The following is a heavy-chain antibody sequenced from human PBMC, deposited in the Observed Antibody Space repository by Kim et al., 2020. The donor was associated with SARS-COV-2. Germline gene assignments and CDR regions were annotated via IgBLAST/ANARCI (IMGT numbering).Heavy chain of an antibody. J-gene: IGHJ4*02. CDR3: VRGTMTDY. V-gene: IGHV3-7*01. CDR2: IKQDGSQR. D-gene: IGHD3-22*01. CDR1: GFTFSNYW. Sequence: GGSLRLSCAASGFTFSNYWMTWVRQAPGKGLEWVANIKQDGSQRYYVDSVKGRFTISRDNAKNSVYLQMNSLRAEDTAVYYCVRGTMTDYWGQGTLVTVSS.